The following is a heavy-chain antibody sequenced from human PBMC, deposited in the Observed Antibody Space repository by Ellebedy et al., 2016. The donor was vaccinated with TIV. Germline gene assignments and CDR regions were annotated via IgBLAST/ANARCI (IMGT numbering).Heavy chain of an antibody. V-gene: IGHV4-59*12. J-gene: IGHJ6*02. Sequence: SETLSLTCTVSGGSISSYYWSWIRQPPGKGLEWIGYIYYSGSTNYNPSLKSRVTISVDTSKNQFSLKLSSVTAADTAVYYCARGNYYYGVDVWGQGTTVTVSS. CDR3: ARGNYYYGVDV. CDR1: GGSISSYY. CDR2: IYYSGST.